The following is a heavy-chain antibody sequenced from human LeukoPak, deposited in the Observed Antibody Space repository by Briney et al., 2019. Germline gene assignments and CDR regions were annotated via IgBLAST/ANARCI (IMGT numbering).Heavy chain of an antibody. D-gene: IGHD1-26*01. CDR2: IYTSGNT. Sequence: SETLSLTCTVSGGSISSGSYYWSWIRQPAGKGLEWIGRIYTSGNTNYNPSLKSRVTISVDTSKNQFSLKLSSVTAADTAVYYCAGPCIVGASDAFDIWGQGTMVTVSS. V-gene: IGHV4-61*02. J-gene: IGHJ3*02. CDR1: GGSISSGSYY. CDR3: AGPCIVGASDAFDI.